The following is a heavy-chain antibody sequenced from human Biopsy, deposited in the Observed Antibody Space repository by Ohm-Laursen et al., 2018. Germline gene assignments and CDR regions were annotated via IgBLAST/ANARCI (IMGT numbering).Heavy chain of an antibody. CDR2: IYYDGIT. J-gene: IGHJ6*02. CDR3: ARVAGGYAYYYGMDV. D-gene: IGHD5-12*01. Sequence: SETLSLTCAVSGYSVTNDYYWGWIRQPPGKGLEWIGNIYYDGITYYNPSLKSRVAMSVDTSKNQFSLRLTSATAADTAVYYCARVAGGYAYYYGMDVWGQGTTVIASS. CDR1: GYSVTNDYY. V-gene: IGHV4-38-2*01.